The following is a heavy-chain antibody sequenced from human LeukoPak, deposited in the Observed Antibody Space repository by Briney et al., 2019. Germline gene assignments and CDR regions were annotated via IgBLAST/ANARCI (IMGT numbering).Heavy chain of an antibody. CDR2: ICAYNGNT. D-gene: IGHD3-10*01. J-gene: IGHJ4*02. CDR3: ARDRTGHYYGSTFDY. CDR1: GYTFTSYG. Sequence: RPSVKVSRKASGYTFTSYGISWVRQAPGPGLEWMGWICAYNGNTNYAQKLQGRVTLTTDTSTSTAYMELRSLRSDDTAVYYCARDRTGHYYGSTFDYWGQGTLVTVSS. V-gene: IGHV1-18*01.